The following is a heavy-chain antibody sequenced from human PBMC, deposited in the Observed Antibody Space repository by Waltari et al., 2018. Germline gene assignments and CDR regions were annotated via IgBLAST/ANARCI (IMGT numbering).Heavy chain of an antibody. D-gene: IGHD3-3*01. Sequence: EVQLVESGGGLVKPGGSLRLSCAASGFPFSSSSMTWVRQAPGKGLEWVSSISSSSSYIYYADSVKGRFTISRDNAKNSLYLQMNSLRAEDTAVYYCARASRFLEVNDAFDIWGQGTMVTVSS. CDR2: ISSSSSYI. J-gene: IGHJ3*02. V-gene: IGHV3-21*01. CDR1: GFPFSSSS. CDR3: ARASRFLEVNDAFDI.